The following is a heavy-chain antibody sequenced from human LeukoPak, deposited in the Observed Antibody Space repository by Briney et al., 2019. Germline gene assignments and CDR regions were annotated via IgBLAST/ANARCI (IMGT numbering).Heavy chain of an antibody. CDR2: INSNSGGT. J-gene: IGHJ4*02. CDR1: GYSFTGYY. CDR3: AKGNYYSRPYYFDY. Sequence: ASVTVSCQASGYSFTGYYMHWVRQAPGQGLEWMGRINSNSGGTNYAQRFHDRITMTRDTSISTAYLELRRLRSEDTAVYYCAKGNYYSRPYYFDYWGQGTLVTVSS. D-gene: IGHD4-11*01. V-gene: IGHV1-2*06.